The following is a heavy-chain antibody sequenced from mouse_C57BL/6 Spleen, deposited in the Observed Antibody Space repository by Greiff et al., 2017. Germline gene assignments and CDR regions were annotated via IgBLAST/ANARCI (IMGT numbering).Heavy chain of an antibody. J-gene: IGHJ2*01. V-gene: IGHV5-16*01. Sequence: EVQLVESEGGLVQPGSSMKLSCTASGFTFSDYYMAWVRQVPEKGLEWVANINYDGSSTNYLDTLKSRFIISRDNAKNLLYLQMSSLKSEDTATYYCAIYGGDYFDYWGQGTTLTVSS. CDR3: AIYGGDYFDY. D-gene: IGHD1-1*01. CDR2: INYDGSST. CDR1: GFTFSDYY.